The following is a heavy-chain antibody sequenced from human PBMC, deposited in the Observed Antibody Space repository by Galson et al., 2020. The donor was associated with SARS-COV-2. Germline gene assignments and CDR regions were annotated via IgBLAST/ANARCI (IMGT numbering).Heavy chain of an antibody. CDR3: ARVDLWSGSGGDDFDI. CDR2: IGPSGSTK. J-gene: IGHJ3*02. V-gene: IGHV3-48*03. D-gene: IGHD3-3*01. Sequence: GESLKISCVASGFTFSTYDMNWVRQAPGKGLEWMSFIGPSGSTKYYAGSVMGRFTISRDNAKNSLYLQMNSLRAEDTAVYYCARVDLWSGSGGDDFDIWGQGTMVTVSS. CDR1: GFTFSTYD.